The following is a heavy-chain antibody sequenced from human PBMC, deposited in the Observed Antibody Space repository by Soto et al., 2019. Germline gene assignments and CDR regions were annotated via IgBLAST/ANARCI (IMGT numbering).Heavy chain of an antibody. Sequence: QVQLQESGPGLVKPSETLSLTCTVSGGSMRGQHWSWIRQPPGKGLEWIGHHSDSTNYNPSLKSRITISTDRSKTQFSLKVSCVTAADTAVFYCATYTVGEGGRGYWGQGTLVTVSS. V-gene: IGHV4-59*11. CDR1: GGSMRGQH. D-gene: IGHD3-16*01. CDR2: HHSDST. J-gene: IGHJ4*02. CDR3: ATYTVGEGGRGY.